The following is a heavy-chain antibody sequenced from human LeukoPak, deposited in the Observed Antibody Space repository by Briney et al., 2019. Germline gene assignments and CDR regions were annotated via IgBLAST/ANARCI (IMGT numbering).Heavy chain of an antibody. V-gene: IGHV3-74*01. Sequence: PGGSLRLSCAASGVILSNYWMHWVRQAPGKGLVWVSRINSDDSRKSYADSEKGRFTISGDNAENTLYLQMNSLRAEDTAVYYCARGIPYCSGGSCYDASDIWGQGTMVTVSS. CDR3: ARGIPYCSGGSCYDASDI. CDR2: INSDDSRK. D-gene: IGHD2-15*01. J-gene: IGHJ3*02. CDR1: GVILSNYW.